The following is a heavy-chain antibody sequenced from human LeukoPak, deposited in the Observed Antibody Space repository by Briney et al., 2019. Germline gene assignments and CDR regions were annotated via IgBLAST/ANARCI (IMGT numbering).Heavy chain of an antibody. CDR3: ARVEGSGSYGY. D-gene: IGHD3-10*01. V-gene: IGHV1-46*01. CDR1: GYTFTGYY. CDR2: INPSGGST. J-gene: IGHJ4*02. Sequence: ASVKVSCKASGYTFTGYYMHWVRQAPGQGLEWMGIINPSGGSTSYAQKFQGRVTMTRDMSTSTVYMELSSLRSEDTAVYYCARVEGSGSYGYWGQGTLVTVSS.